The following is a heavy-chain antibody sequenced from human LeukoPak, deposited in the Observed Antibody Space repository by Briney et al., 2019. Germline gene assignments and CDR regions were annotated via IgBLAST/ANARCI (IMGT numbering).Heavy chain of an antibody. D-gene: IGHD2-15*01. CDR2: ISSSSSYI. Sequence: GGSLRLSCAASGFTFSSYSMNWVRQAPGKGLEWVSSISSSSSYIYYADSVKGRFTISRDNAKNSLYLQMNSLRAEDTAVYYCAKQGCGGGSCYFDYWGQGTLVTVSS. CDR1: GFTFSSYS. V-gene: IGHV3-21*04. J-gene: IGHJ4*02. CDR3: AKQGCGGGSCYFDY.